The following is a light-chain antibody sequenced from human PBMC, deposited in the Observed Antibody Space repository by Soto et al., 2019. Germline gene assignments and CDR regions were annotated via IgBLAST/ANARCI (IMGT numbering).Light chain of an antibody. CDR1: QGISSY. CDR2: AAS. Sequence: IQLTQSPSSLSASVGDRVTITCRASQGISSYLAWYQQKPGKAPKLLIYAASTLQSGVPSRFSGSGSGTEFTLTISSLQPEDFATYSCQQLNSYPLTFGGGTKV. J-gene: IGKJ4*01. V-gene: IGKV1-9*01. CDR3: QQLNSYPLT.